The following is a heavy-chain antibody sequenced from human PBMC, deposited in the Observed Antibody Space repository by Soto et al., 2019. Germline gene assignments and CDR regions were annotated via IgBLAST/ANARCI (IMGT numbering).Heavy chain of an antibody. V-gene: IGHV4-39*01. CDR3: VSGTSFYDVLTGYYVDRWFDP. D-gene: IGHD3-9*01. J-gene: IGHJ5*02. Sequence: SETLSLTCSFSGYSTTSDAYYWGWIRQPPGKGLEWLGSIYYSGYTYYNPSLKSRVTISVDRSRNQFSLNLRSVTAADTAVYYCVSGTSFYDVLTGYYVDRWFDPWGQGTLVTVSS. CDR2: IYYSGYT. CDR1: GYSTTSDAYY.